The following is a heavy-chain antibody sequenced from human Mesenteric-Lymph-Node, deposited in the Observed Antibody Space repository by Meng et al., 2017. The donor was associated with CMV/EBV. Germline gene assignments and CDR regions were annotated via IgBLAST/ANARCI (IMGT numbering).Heavy chain of an antibody. D-gene: IGHD6-19*01. Sequence: ASGFSFSTYARSWVRQDAGKGLEWVSAIGASGSKTYYADSVKGRFTNSRDTSKSTVYLKMNSLRAEDKAMYYCAKGLRSGWYGADSWGQGTLVTVSS. CDR2: IGASGSKT. CDR3: AKGLRSGWYGADS. CDR1: GFSFSTYA. V-gene: IGHV3-23*01. J-gene: IGHJ4*02.